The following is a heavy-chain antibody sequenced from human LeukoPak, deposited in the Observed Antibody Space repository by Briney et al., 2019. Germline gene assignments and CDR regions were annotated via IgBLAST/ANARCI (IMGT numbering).Heavy chain of an antibody. CDR3: AFQGVTGSGELGPYYFDY. J-gene: IGHJ4*02. V-gene: IGHV1-18*01. Sequence: ASVKVSCKASGYTFTSYGISWVRQAPGQGLEWMGWISAYNGNTNYAQKLQGRVTMTTDTSTSTAYMELRSLRSDDTAVYYCAFQGVTGSGELGPYYFDYWGQGTLVTVSS. CDR2: ISAYNGNT. CDR1: GYTFTSYG. D-gene: IGHD3-10*01.